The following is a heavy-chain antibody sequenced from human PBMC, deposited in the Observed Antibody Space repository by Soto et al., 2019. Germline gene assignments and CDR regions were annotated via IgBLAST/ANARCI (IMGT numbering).Heavy chain of an antibody. CDR1: GFTFSDYY. D-gene: IGHD3-22*01. Sequence: GSLRLSCAASGFTFSDYYMSWIRQAPGKGLECVSYISSSGSTIYYADSVKGRFTISRDNAKNSLYLQMNSLRAEDTAVYYCARERYYYDSSGYSPTDAFDIWGQGTMVTVSS. CDR2: ISSSGSTI. V-gene: IGHV3-11*01. J-gene: IGHJ3*02. CDR3: ARERYYYDSSGYSPTDAFDI.